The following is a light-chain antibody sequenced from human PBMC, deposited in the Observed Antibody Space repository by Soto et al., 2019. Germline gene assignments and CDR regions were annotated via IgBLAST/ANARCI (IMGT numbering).Light chain of an antibody. CDR1: SGHSSYA. J-gene: IGLJ2*01. CDR2: LNSDGSH. V-gene: IGLV4-69*01. CDR3: QTWGTGGVV. Sequence: LVLTQSPSASASLGASVKLTCSLSSGHSSYAIAWHQQQPEKGPRYLMKLNSDGSHSKGDGIPDRFSGSSSGAERYLTISSLQSEDEADYYCQTWGTGGVVFGGGTTLTVL.